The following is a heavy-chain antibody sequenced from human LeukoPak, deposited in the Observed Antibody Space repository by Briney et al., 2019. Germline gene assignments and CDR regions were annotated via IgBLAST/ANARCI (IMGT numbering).Heavy chain of an antibody. D-gene: IGHD2-2*01. Sequence: SETLSLTCAVYGGSFSGYYWSWIRQPPGKGLEWIGEINHSGSTYYNPSLKSRVTISVDTSKNQFSLKLSSVTAADTAVYYCARREKDIVVVPAAPGAFDIWGQGTMVTVSS. V-gene: IGHV4-34*01. CDR3: ARREKDIVVVPAAPGAFDI. CDR1: GGSFSGYY. J-gene: IGHJ3*02. CDR2: INHSGST.